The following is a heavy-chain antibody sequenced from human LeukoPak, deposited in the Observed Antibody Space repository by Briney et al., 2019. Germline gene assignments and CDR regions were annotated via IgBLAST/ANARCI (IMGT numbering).Heavy chain of an antibody. CDR3: ARDQHSSSWYYPAVGFDY. CDR2: IYTSGST. J-gene: IGHJ4*02. Sequence: SETLSLTCTVSGGSISSYYWSWIRQPAGKGLEWIGRIYTSGSTHYNPSLKSRVTMSVDTSKNQFSLKLSSVTAADTAVYYCARDQHSSSWYYPAVGFDYWGQRTLVTVSS. V-gene: IGHV4-4*07. D-gene: IGHD6-13*01. CDR1: GGSISSYY.